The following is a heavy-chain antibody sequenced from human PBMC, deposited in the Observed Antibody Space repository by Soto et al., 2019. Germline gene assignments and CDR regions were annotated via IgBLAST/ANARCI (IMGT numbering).Heavy chain of an antibody. CDR3: ARDAQTYYYDSSGYWEH. D-gene: IGHD3-22*01. CDR1: GFTFSSYA. Sequence: QVQLVESGGGVVQPGRSLRLSCAASGFTFSSYAMHWVRQAPGKGLEWVAVISYDGSNKYYADSVKGRFTISRDNSKITLYLQMNSLRADDTAVYYCARDAQTYYYDSSGYWEHWGQGTLVTVSS. CDR2: ISYDGSNK. J-gene: IGHJ1*01. V-gene: IGHV3-30-3*01.